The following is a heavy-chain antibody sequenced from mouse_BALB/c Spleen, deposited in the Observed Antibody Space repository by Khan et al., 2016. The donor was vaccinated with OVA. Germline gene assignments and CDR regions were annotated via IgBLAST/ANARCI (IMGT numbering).Heavy chain of an antibody. D-gene: IGHD2-14*01. V-gene: IGHV1-7*01. CDR1: GYTFSTYW. J-gene: IGHJ2*01. Sequence: QVQLKESGAELAKPGASVKMSCKASGYTFSTYWMHWVKQRPGQGLEWIGYINPTSGYTDYNEKFKDKATLSADKSSSTAYMQLSSLTTEDVAVYYCARDRIDYWGQGTTLTVSS. CDR2: INPTSGYT. CDR3: ARDRIDY.